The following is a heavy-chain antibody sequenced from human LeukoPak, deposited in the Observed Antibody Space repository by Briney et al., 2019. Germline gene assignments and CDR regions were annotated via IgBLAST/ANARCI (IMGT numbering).Heavy chain of an antibody. CDR2: IKQDGSEK. CDR3: ARVIAVAGSPFDY. V-gene: IGHV3-7*01. D-gene: IGHD6-19*01. J-gene: IGHJ4*02. Sequence: GGSLRLSCAASGFTFSSYWMSWVRQAPGKGPEWVANIKQDGSEKYYVDSVKGRFTISRDNAKNSLYLQMNSLRAEDTAVYYCARVIAVAGSPFDYWGQGTLVTVSS. CDR1: GFTFSSYW.